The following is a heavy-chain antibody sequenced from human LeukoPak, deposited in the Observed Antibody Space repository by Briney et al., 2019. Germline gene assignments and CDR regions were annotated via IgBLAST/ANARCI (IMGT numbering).Heavy chain of an antibody. J-gene: IGHJ4*02. CDR3: ARVTYYYDSSGYYYFDY. CDR1: GFTFSSYS. Sequence: GGSLRLSCAASGFTFSSYSMNWVRQAPGKGLEWVSSISSSSSYIYYADSVKSRFTISRDNAKNSLYLQMNSLRAEDTAVYYCARVTYYYDSSGYYYFDYWGQGTLVTVSS. V-gene: IGHV3-21*01. CDR2: ISSSSSYI. D-gene: IGHD3-22*01.